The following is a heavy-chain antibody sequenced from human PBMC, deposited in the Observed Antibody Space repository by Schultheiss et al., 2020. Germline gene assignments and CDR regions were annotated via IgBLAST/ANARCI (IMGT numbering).Heavy chain of an antibody. CDR1: GDSISGYY. J-gene: IGHJ1*01. D-gene: IGHD6-13*01. V-gene: IGHV4-59*01. CDR3: ATSTPNSSSWYHPSSPWYFQH. CDR2: IHNIGFN. Sequence: SETLSLTCIVSGDSISGYYWSWVRQTPGKGLEWIAYIHNIGFNEQNPSLKGRGTMSMDASKNQISLRLTSVTAADTAVYYCATSTPNSSSWYHPSSPWYFQHWGQGTLVTVSS.